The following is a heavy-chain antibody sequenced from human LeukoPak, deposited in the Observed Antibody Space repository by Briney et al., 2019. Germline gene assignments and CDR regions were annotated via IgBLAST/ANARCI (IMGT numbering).Heavy chain of an antibody. J-gene: IGHJ3*02. Sequence: SETLSLTCAVSGGSISSSNWWSWVRQPPGKGLEWIGEIYHSGSTNYNPSLKSRVTISVDKSKNQFSLKLSSVTAADTAVYYCARDRGGSYADGGALDIWGQGTMVTVSS. CDR2: IYHSGST. D-gene: IGHD1-26*01. CDR3: ARDRGGSYADGGALDI. V-gene: IGHV4-4*02. CDR1: GGSISSSNW.